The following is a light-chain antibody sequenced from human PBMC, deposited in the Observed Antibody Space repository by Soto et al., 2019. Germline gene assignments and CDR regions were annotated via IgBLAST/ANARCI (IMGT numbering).Light chain of an antibody. V-gene: IGKV3-11*01. CDR1: QSVSTY. CDR2: AAS. CDR3: QHRSAWSS. J-gene: IGKJ5*01. Sequence: EIVLTQSPATPSLSPGERVTPSCRASQSVSTYLAWYQQKPGQPPRLLIYAASYTATGRPARFSGRGSGTDFTLTISSPPPEDFAVYYCQHRSAWSSFGQGTRLEI.